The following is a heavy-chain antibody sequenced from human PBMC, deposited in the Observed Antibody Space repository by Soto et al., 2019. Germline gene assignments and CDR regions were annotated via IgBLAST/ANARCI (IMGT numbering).Heavy chain of an antibody. CDR1: GYTFTSYD. D-gene: IGHD6-13*01. CDR2: MNPNSGNT. V-gene: IGHV1-8*01. CDR3: ARRGYSSSWYYYYYYGMDV. Sequence: ASVKVSCKASGYTFTSYDINWVRQATGQGPEWMGWMNPNSGNTGYAQKFQGRVTMTRNTSISTAYMELSSLRSEDTAVYYCARRGYSSSWYYYYYYGMDVWGQGTTVTVS. J-gene: IGHJ6*02.